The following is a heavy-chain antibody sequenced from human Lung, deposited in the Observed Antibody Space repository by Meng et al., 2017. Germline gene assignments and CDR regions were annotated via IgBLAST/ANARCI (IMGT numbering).Heavy chain of an antibody. CDR1: GYNFPDYY. V-gene: IGHV1-2*06. CDR3: ARDEDISAAGKLFGDY. J-gene: IGHJ4*02. D-gene: IGHD6-13*01. CDR2: IDPKSGDT. Sequence: QGQLVHSGAEVKKPGASVKVSCKPSGYNFPDYYIHWVRLAPGQGLEWMGHIDPKSGDTRYAQKFQGRVTMTGDTSIGTAYMELTGLRSDDTALYYCARDEDISAAGKLFGDYWGQGTLVTVSS.